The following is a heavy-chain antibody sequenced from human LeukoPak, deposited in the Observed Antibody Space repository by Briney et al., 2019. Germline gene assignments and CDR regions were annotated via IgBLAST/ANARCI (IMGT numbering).Heavy chain of an antibody. D-gene: IGHD3-3*02. CDR2: IKTSTDSGTT. J-gene: IGHJ4*02. CDR3: TTGIDDEGGY. V-gene: IGHV3-15*07. Sequence: GGSLRLSCVTSGFTFANVWMNWVRQTPGKGLEWVGRIKTSTDSGTTDYAPPVKGRFTISRDDSQSTAYLEMNNLRIDDTGIYYCTTGIDDEGGYWGQGTLVTVSS. CDR1: GFTFANVW.